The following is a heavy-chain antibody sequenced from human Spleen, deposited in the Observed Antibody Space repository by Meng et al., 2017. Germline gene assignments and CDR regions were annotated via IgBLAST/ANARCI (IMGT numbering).Heavy chain of an antibody. V-gene: IGHV7-4-1*02. CDR3: ARDSSESSALGY. J-gene: IGHJ4*02. D-gene: IGHD3-22*01. Sequence: QVQLVQSGPGLKKPGASVKVSCKASGYTFTKNVISWVRQALGQAPEWMGWINTNTGLPTYARGFTGRFVFSLDTSVSTAYLQISVLRPEDTALYYCARDSSESSALGYWGQGTLVTVSS. CDR1: GYTFTKNV. CDR2: INTNTGLP.